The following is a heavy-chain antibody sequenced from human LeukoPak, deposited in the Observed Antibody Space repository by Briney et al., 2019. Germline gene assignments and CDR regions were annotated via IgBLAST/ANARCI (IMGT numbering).Heavy chain of an antibody. CDR2: IYYSGST. Sequence: SETLSLTCTVSGGSISSYYWSWIRQPPGKGLEWIGYIYYSGSTNYNPSLKSRVTISVDTSKNQFSLKLSSVTAADTAVYSCARGRIAVAGTALDYWGQGTLVTVSS. V-gene: IGHV4-59*01. J-gene: IGHJ4*02. CDR3: ARGRIAVAGTALDY. D-gene: IGHD6-19*01. CDR1: GGSISSYY.